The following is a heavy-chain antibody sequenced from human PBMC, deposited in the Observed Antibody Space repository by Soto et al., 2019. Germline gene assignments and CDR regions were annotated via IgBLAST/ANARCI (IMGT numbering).Heavy chain of an antibody. J-gene: IGHJ4*02. CDR2: ASHSGTT. CDR3: AGTCVKVEECGSSAHAFDR. V-gene: IGHV4-59*08. D-gene: IGHD6-6*01. CDR1: GGSISSYY. Sequence: QVQLQESGPGLVEPSETLSLTCTVSGGSISSYYWNWIRQPPGKGLEWIAYASHSGTTNYNLSLKGRVTIAVDTSKKQSSLRLTSMTAADTAVYYWAGTCVKVEECGSSAHAFDRWGQGTLVTVAS.